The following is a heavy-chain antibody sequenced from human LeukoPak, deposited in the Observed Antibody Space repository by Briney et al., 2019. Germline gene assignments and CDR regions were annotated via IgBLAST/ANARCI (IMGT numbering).Heavy chain of an antibody. CDR3: AKDPNLPVNYFDY. V-gene: IGHV3-73*01. CDR2: IRSKANSYAT. J-gene: IGHJ4*02. D-gene: IGHD2-2*01. Sequence: GGSLRLSCAASGFTFSGSAMHWVRQASGKGLEWVGRIRSKANSYATAYAASVKGRFTISRDDSKNTAYLQMNSLRAEDTAVYYCAKDPNLPVNYFDYWGQGTLVTVSS. CDR1: GFTFSGSA.